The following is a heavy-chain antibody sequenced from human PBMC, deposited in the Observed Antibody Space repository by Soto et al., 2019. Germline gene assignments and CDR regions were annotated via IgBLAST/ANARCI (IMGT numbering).Heavy chain of an antibody. D-gene: IGHD2-15*01. CDR2: NNPSGDNI. J-gene: IGHJ4*02. CDR3: ARDPQGYCSGGRCYHFDY. V-gene: IGHV1-46*01. CDR1: GYTLTSYS. Sequence: QVQLVQSGAEVKKPGASVRVSCKASGYTLTSYSMHWVRQAPGQGLEWMGINNPSGDNIRYAQNFQGRVTMTRDTSMSTVYLELSSLRSEDTAIYYCARDPQGYCSGGRCYHFDYWGQGTLVTVSS.